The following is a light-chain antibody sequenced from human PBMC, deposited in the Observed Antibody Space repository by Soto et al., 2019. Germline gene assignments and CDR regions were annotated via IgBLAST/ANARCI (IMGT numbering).Light chain of an antibody. Sequence: EIVLTQSPATLSLSPGEGATLSCRASQSVGSLLAWYQQKPGQAPRLVIYDASNRATGIPARFSGRGSGTDFTLTISSLELEDFAVYYCQQRSNWPITFGHGTRLEIK. CDR3: QQRSNWPIT. CDR2: DAS. V-gene: IGKV3-11*01. CDR1: QSVGSL. J-gene: IGKJ5*01.